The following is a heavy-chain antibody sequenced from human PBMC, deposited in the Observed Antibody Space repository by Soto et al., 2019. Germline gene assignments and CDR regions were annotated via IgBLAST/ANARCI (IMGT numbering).Heavy chain of an antibody. V-gene: IGHV3-30-3*01. J-gene: IGHJ4*02. CDR1: GFTFSSYA. CDR2: ISYDGSNK. D-gene: IGHD3-10*01. Sequence: GSLRLSCAASGFTFSSYAMHWVRQAPGKGLEWVAVISYDGSNKYYADSVKGRFTISRDNSKNTLYLQMNSLRAEDTAVYYCARDLDDYYGSGSYRTFDYWGQGTLVTVSS. CDR3: ARDLDDYYGSGSYRTFDY.